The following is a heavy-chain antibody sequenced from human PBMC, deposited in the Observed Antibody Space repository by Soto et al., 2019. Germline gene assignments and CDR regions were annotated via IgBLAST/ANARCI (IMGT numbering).Heavy chain of an antibody. CDR2: IYYTGNT. CDR3: AREPRSDYYHDH. D-gene: IGHD3-3*01. J-gene: IGHJ1*01. CDR1: GGSVSSGSYY. Sequence: PSETLSLTGTVSGGSVSSGSYYWSWIRQHPGRGLEWIGYIYYTGNTYYNPSLKSRLAISVDTSKNQFSLKLTSVTAADTAVYYCAREPRSDYYHDHWGQGTLVTVSS. V-gene: IGHV4-31*03.